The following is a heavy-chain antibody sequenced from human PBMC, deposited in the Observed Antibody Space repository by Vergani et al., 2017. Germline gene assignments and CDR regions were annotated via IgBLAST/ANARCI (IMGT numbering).Heavy chain of an antibody. CDR1: GFTFSSYG. V-gene: IGHV3-33*01. Sequence: QVQLVESGGGVVQPGRSLRLSCAASGFTFSSYGMHWVRQAPGKGLEWVAVIWYDGSNKYYADSVKGRFNISRDNSKNTLYLQMNSLRAEDTAVYYCARDAALGDCRSTSCYTPGRSSYYYYYVDVWGKGITVTVS. CDR2: IWYDGSNK. CDR3: ARDAALGDCRSTSCYTPGRSSYYYYYVDV. J-gene: IGHJ6*03. D-gene: IGHD2-2*02.